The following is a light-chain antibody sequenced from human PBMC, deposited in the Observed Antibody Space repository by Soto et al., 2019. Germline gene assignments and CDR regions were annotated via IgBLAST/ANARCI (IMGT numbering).Light chain of an antibody. CDR1: QSIDTK. Sequence: IEMTQSPVTLSVSPGERATLSCRASQSIDTKLAWYQQKRGQAPRLLIYAASIRAIGIPARFSGSGSGTEFTLTISSLQSEDFADYYCQQYKNWPPYTFGQGTKLEIK. CDR3: QQYKNWPPYT. V-gene: IGKV3-15*01. CDR2: AAS. J-gene: IGKJ2*01.